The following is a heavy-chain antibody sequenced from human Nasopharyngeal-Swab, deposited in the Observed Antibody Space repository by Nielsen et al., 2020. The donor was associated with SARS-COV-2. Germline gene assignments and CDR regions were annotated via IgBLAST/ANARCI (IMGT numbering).Heavy chain of an antibody. Sequence: SETLSLTCTASGGSISSGGYYWSWIRQHPGKGLEWIGYIYYSGSTYYNPSLKSRVTISVDTSKNQFSLKLSSVTAADTAVYYCAREVVPAAIPYYYCGMDVWGQGTTVTVSS. V-gene: IGHV4-31*03. CDR1: GGSISSGGYY. D-gene: IGHD2-2*01. CDR3: AREVVPAAIPYYYCGMDV. J-gene: IGHJ6*02. CDR2: IYYSGST.